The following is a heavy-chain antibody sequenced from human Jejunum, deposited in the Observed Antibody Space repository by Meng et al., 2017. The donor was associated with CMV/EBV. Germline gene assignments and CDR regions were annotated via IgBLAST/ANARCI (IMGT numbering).Heavy chain of an antibody. J-gene: IGHJ1*01. D-gene: IGHD4-17*01. CDR1: GFTFSSYH. V-gene: IGHV3-21*01. Sequence: EVQLVESGGGPVKPGGSLRLSCAASGFTFSSYHMNWVRQAPGKGLEWVSSITSSSKYIYYADSVKGRFTISRDNAKNSLYLQMNSLRAEDTAVYYCARDYGDHAEYFQYWGQGTLVTVSS. CDR2: ITSSSKYI. CDR3: ARDYGDHAEYFQY.